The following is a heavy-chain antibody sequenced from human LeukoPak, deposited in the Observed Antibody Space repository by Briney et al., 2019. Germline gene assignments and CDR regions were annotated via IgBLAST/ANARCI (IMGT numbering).Heavy chain of an antibody. CDR2: ISISSSYI. J-gene: IGHJ5*02. CDR3: ARDWFVVVPAAIWDDWFDP. D-gene: IGHD2-2*02. Sequence: GGSLRLSCAASGFTFSSYSMNWVRQAPGKGLEWVSSISISSSYIYYADSVKGRFTISRDNAKNSLYLQMNSLRAEDTAVYYCARDWFVVVPAAIWDDWFDPWGQGTLVTVSS. CDR1: GFTFSSYS. V-gene: IGHV3-21*01.